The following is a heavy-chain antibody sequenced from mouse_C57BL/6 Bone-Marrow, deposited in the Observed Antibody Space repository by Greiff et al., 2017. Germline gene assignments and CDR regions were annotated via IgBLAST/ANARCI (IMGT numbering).Heavy chain of an antibody. CDR3: ARRAYYYGSSSWFAY. CDR1: GYTFTSYW. V-gene: IGHV1-50*01. J-gene: IGHJ3*01. Sequence: QVQLQQSGAELVKPGASVKLSCKASGYTFTSYWMQWVKQRPGQGLEWIGEIDPSDSYTNYNQKFKGKATLTVDTSSSTAYMQLSSLTSEDSAVYYCARRAYYYGSSSWFAYWGQGTLVTFSA. CDR2: IDPSDSYT. D-gene: IGHD1-1*01.